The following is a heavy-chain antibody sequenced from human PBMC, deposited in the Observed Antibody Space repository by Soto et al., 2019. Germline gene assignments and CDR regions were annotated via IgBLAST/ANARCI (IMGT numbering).Heavy chain of an antibody. D-gene: IGHD6-6*01. Sequence: ASVKVSCKASGYTFTSYGISWVRQAPGQGLEWMGWISAYNGNTNYAQKLQGRVTMTTDTSTSTAYMELRSLRSDDTAVYYCARALYSSSSLPFDYWGQGTLVTVSS. V-gene: IGHV1-18*04. CDR1: GYTFTSYG. CDR3: ARALYSSSSLPFDY. J-gene: IGHJ4*02. CDR2: ISAYNGNT.